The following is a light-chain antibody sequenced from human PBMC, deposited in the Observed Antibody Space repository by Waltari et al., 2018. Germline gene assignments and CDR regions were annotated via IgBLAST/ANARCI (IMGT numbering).Light chain of an antibody. CDR2: EVS. V-gene: IGLV2-23*02. CDR1: SSGGGNYNL. J-gene: IGLJ2*01. CDR3: CSYAGYTSLL. Sequence: QSALTQPASVSGSPGQSITISCTGTSSGGGNYNLISWYQQYPDTAPKLMIYEVSKRPSGVSSRFSGSKSGNTASLTISGLQAEDEAEYYCCSYAGYTSLLFGGGTKLTVL.